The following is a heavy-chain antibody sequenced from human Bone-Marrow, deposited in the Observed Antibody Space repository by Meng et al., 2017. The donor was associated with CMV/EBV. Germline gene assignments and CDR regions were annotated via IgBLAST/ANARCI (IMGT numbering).Heavy chain of an antibody. CDR2: IYYSGST. Sequence: GSLRLSCTVSGGSISSYYWSWIRQPPGKGLEWIGYIYYSGSTNYNPSLKSRVTISVDTSKNQFSLKLSSVTAADTAVYYCAMLAYCGGDCYSDYYYGMDVWGQGTTVTVSS. CDR3: AMLAYCGGDCYSDYYYGMDV. CDR1: GGSISSYY. D-gene: IGHD2-21*01. V-gene: IGHV4-59*01. J-gene: IGHJ6*02.